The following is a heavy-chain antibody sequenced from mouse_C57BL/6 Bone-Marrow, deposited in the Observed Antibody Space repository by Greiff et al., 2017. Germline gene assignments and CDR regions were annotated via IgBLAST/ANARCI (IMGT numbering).Heavy chain of an antibody. CDR1: GYTFTSYW. V-gene: IGHV1-53*01. CDR2: INPSNGGT. Sequence: VQLQQPGTELVKPGASVKLSCKASGYTFTSYWMHWVKQRPGQGLEWIGNINPSNGGTNYNEKFKSKATLTVDKSSSTAYMQLSSLTSEDAAVYCGARAGILCLRRAWFDYWGQGTLVTVSA. J-gene: IGHJ3*01. D-gene: IGHD2-2*01. CDR3: ARAGILCLRRAWFDY.